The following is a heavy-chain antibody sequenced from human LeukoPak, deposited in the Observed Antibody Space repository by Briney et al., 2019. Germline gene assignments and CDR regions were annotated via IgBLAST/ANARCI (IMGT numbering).Heavy chain of an antibody. CDR1: GFTFSSYS. V-gene: IGHV3-21*04. CDR3: AKDSAPWSGEPLRG. J-gene: IGHJ4*02. Sequence: GGSLRLSCAASGFTFSSYSMNWVRQAPGKGLEWVSSISSSSSYIYHADSVKGRLTISRDNAKNSLYLQMNSLRAEDTAVYYCAKDSAPWSGEPLRGGGQEPLVTVSS. CDR2: ISSSSSYI. D-gene: IGHD3-10*01.